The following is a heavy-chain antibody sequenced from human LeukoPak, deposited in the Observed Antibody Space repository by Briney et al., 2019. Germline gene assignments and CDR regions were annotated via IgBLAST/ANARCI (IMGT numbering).Heavy chain of an antibody. V-gene: IGHV3-21*01. D-gene: IGHD3-16*01. J-gene: IGHJ3*02. CDR1: GFTFSSYS. CDR2: ISSSSSYI. CDR3: ARDPAFPRNDAFDI. Sequence: GGCLRLSCAASGFTFSSYSMNWVRQAPGKGLEWVSSISSSSSYIYYADSVKGRFTISRDNAKNSLYLQMNSLRAEDTAVYYCARDPAFPRNDAFDIWGQGTMVTVSS.